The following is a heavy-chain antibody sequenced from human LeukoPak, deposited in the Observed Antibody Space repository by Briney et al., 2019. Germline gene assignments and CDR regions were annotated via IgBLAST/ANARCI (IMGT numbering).Heavy chain of an antibody. CDR3: ARVFDCSGGSCFMFPDY. CDR2: ISSSSSYT. J-gene: IGHJ4*02. CDR1: GFTFSDYY. V-gene: IGHV3-11*06. Sequence: GGPLRLSCAASGFTFSDYYMSWIRQAPGKGLEWVSYISSSSSYTNYADSVKGRFTISRDNSKNSLYLQMNSLRAEDRAVYYCARVFDCSGGSCFMFPDYWGQGTLVSVSS. D-gene: IGHD2-15*01.